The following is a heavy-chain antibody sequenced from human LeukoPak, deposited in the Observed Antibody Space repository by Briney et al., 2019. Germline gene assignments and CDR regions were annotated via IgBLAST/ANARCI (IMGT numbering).Heavy chain of an antibody. V-gene: IGHV3-7*01. CDR1: GFTFSIYA. J-gene: IGHJ4*02. Sequence: PGGSLRLSCAASGFTFSIYAMSWLRQAPGKGLEWVAHTNEGGSDKYYVDSVKGRLTISRDNVKSSLYLQMNSLRAEDTAVYYCAIWSGELNYWGQGTLVTVSS. D-gene: IGHD3-10*01. CDR3: AIWSGELNY. CDR2: TNEGGSDK.